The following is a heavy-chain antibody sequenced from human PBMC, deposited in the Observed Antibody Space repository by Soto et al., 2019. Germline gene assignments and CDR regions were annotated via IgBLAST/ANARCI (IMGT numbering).Heavy chain of an antibody. CDR2: TSYDGLNK. Sequence: QVQLVESGGGVVQPGRSLRLSCAASGFTFSSYGMHWVRQAPGKGLEWVAVTSYDGLNKNYADSVKGRFTISRDNSKNHVYLQMNILRAEDTAVYYCAKDRIGRWLGVFDCWGQGTLVTVSS. CDR3: AKDRIGRWLGVFDC. J-gene: IGHJ4*02. D-gene: IGHD6-19*01. CDR1: GFTFSSYG. V-gene: IGHV3-30*18.